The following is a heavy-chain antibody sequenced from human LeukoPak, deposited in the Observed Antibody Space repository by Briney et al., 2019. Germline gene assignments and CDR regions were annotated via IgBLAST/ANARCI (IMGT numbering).Heavy chain of an antibody. CDR3: ATDGPRGYGYGPRAYYMDV. CDR2: FDPEDGET. D-gene: IGHD5-18*01. V-gene: IGHV1-24*01. Sequence: ASVKVSCKVSGYTLTELSMHWVRQAPGKGLEGMGGFDPEDGETIYAQKFQGRVTMTEDTSTDTAYMELSSLRSEDTAVYYCATDGPRGYGYGPRAYYMDVWGKGTTVTVSS. CDR1: GYTLTELS. J-gene: IGHJ6*03.